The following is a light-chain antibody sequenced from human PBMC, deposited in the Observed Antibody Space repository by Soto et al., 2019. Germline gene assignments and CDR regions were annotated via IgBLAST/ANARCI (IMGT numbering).Light chain of an antibody. CDR3: QQYVTSPRT. J-gene: IGKJ1*01. CDR2: GAS. Sequence: ELVLTQSPGTLSLSPGERATLSCRASQSVSSSYLAWYQQKPGQAPRLLIYGASFRATGIPARFSGRGSGTDFTLSISRLEPEDFAVYYCQQYVTSPRTFGQGTKVDI. V-gene: IGKV3-20*01. CDR1: QSVSSSY.